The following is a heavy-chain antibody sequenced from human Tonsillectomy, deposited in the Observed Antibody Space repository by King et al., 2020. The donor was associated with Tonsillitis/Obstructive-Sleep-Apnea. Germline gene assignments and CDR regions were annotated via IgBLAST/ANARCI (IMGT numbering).Heavy chain of an antibody. CDR1: GYTFTNYA. Sequence: VQLVESGSELKKPGASVTVSCRASGYTFTNYAMNWVRQAPGHGLEWMGWINTNTGNPTYAQGFTGRFVFSLDTSVSTAYLQISSLKAEDTAVYYCARQEDYCSSTTCQGWFDPWGQGTLVTVSS. V-gene: IGHV7-4-1*02. CDR3: ARQEDYCSSTTCQGWFDP. D-gene: IGHD2-2*01. J-gene: IGHJ5*02. CDR2: INTNTGNP.